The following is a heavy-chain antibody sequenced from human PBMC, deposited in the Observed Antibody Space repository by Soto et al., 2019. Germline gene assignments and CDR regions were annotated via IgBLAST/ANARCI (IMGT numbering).Heavy chain of an antibody. D-gene: IGHD3-10*01. V-gene: IGHV1-18*01. CDR1: GYSFTTYG. J-gene: IGHJ4*02. CDR2: VSTQNGNT. CDR3: SRIKHFYGYFFVY. Sequence: QVQLVQSGAVVKKPGASVKVSCKASGYSFTTYGIAWVRQAPGQGLEFMGWVSTQNGNTDYAQKFEDRLTMTTDTSRSTAYMELRSLRSDDTAFYYCSRIKHFYGYFFVYWGQGTLVTVSS.